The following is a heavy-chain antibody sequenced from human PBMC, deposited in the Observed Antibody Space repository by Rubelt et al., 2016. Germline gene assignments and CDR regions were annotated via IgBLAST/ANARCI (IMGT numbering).Heavy chain of an antibody. Sequence: GSTSYAQKFQGRVTMTTDTSTSTAYMELRSLRSDDTAVYYCARRRMVNYYMDVWGKGTTVTVSS. V-gene: IGHV1-18*01. J-gene: IGHJ6*03. CDR3: ARRRMVNYYMDV. D-gene: IGHD2-21*01. CDR2: GST.